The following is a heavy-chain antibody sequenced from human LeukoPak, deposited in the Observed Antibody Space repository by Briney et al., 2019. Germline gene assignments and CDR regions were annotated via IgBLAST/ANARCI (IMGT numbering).Heavy chain of an antibody. CDR3: ARDRRYYGSSGYLAY. J-gene: IGHJ4*02. CDR2: ISAYNGNT. Sequence: GASVKVSCKASGYTFTSYGISWVRQAPGQGLEWMGWISAYNGNTNYAQKLQGRVTMTTDTSTSTAYMELRSLRSDDTAVYYCARDRRYYGSSGYLAYWGQGTLVTVSS. D-gene: IGHD3-22*01. V-gene: IGHV1-18*01. CDR1: GYTFTSYG.